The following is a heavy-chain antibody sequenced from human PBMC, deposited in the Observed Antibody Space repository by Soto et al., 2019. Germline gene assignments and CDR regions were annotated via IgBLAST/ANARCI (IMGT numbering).Heavy chain of an antibody. J-gene: IGHJ6*02. CDR3: ARADSSSSTPNAYYYGMDV. CDR1: GGSISSSNW. V-gene: IGHV4-4*02. CDR2: IYYSGST. D-gene: IGHD6-6*01. Sequence: QVQLQESGPGLVKPSGTLSLTCAVSGGSISSSNWWSWVRQPPGKGLEGIGEIYYSGSTNYNPSLKSRVTVSVDKSKNQFSLKLSSVAAADTAVYYCARADSSSSTPNAYYYGMDVWGQGTTVTVSS.